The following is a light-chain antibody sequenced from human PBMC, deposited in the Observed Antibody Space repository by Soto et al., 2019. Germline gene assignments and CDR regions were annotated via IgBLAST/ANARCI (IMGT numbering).Light chain of an antibody. CDR3: QQRSNWPLT. Sequence: EIVLTQSPGTLSLSPVERATLSGMASQSVSSSFLAWYQQKVGQAPRLLIYGASTRATGIPARFSGTGSGTDFTLTIGSLEPEDFAVYYCQQRSNWPLTFGQGTRLEIK. V-gene: IGKV3D-20*02. CDR2: GAS. J-gene: IGKJ5*01. CDR1: QSVSSSF.